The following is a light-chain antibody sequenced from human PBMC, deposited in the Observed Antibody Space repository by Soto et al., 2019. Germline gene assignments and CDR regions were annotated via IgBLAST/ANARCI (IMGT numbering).Light chain of an antibody. CDR2: KAS. V-gene: IGKV1-5*03. CDR3: QQYNNYSPRT. CDR1: QSSNW. Sequence: DIQMTQSPSTLSASVGDRVTITCRASQSSNWLAWYQQKQGKAPKLLIYKASSLQSGVPSRFSGSGSGPELALTISSLQSDDFATYYCQQYNNYSPRTFGQGTKVEIK. J-gene: IGKJ1*01.